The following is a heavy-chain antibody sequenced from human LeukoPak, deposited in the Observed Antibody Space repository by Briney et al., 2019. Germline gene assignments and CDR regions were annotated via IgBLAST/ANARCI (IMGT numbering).Heavy chain of an antibody. CDR3: VKGPVSNGAGGYDPVFDY. J-gene: IGHJ4*02. CDR2: ISSNGGST. CDR1: GFTFSSYA. D-gene: IGHD3-10*01. Sequence: GGSLRLSCPASGFTFSSYAMHWVRQAPGKGLEYVSVISSNGGSTYYADSVKGRFTISRDNSKNTLYLQMSSLRVEDTAVYYCVKGPVSNGAGGYDPVFDYWGQGTLVTVSS. V-gene: IGHV3-64D*06.